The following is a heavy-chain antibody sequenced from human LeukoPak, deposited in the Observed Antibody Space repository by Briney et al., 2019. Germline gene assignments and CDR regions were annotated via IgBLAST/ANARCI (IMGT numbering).Heavy chain of an antibody. D-gene: IGHD3-9*01. CDR3: ARDGRYFDWLIVGYDI. CDR1: GYSISSGYY. CDR2: IYHSGST. V-gene: IGHV4-38-2*02. J-gene: IGHJ3*02. Sequence: KPSETLSLTCAVSGYSISSGYYWGWIRQPPGKGLEWIGSIYHSGSTCYNPSLKSRVTISVDTSKNQFSLKPSSVTAADTAVYYCARDGRYFDWLIVGYDIWGQGTMVTVSS.